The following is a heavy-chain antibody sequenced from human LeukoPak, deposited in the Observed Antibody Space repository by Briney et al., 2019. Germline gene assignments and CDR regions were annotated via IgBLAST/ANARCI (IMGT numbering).Heavy chain of an antibody. CDR3: ARSNRTYYDFWSGSYYYRMDV. Sequence: PSETLSLTCTVSGGSISSYYWSWIRQPPGKGLEWIGYIYYSGSTNYNPSLKSRVTISVDTSKNQFSLKLSSVTAADTAVYYCARSNRTYYDFWSGSYYYRMDVWGQGTTVTVSS. CDR2: IYYSGST. CDR1: GGSISSYY. D-gene: IGHD3-3*01. J-gene: IGHJ6*02. V-gene: IGHV4-59*01.